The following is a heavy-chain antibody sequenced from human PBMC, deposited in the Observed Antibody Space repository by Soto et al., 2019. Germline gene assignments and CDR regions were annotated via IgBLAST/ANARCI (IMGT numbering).Heavy chain of an antibody. D-gene: IGHD3-3*01. CDR2: IYYSGST. J-gene: IGHJ5*02. CDR1: GGSISSYY. V-gene: IGHV4-59*08. CDR3: ARHYNFWSGYPNWFDP. Sequence: SETLSLTCTVSGGSISSYYWSWIRQPPGKGLEWIGYIYYSGSTNYNPSLKSRVTISGDTSKNQFSLKLSAVTAADTAVYYCARHYNFWSGYPNWFDPWGQGTLVTVSS.